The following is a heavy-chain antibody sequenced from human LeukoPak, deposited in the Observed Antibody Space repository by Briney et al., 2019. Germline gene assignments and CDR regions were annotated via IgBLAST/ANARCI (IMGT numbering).Heavy chain of an antibody. D-gene: IGHD3-10*01. Sequence: KPSETLSLTCTVSGVSISSYYWSWIRQPPGKGLEWIGYIYYSGSTNYNPSLKSRVTISVDTSKNQFSLKLSSVTAADTAVYYCARQNGSRRRKHFDYWGQGTVVTVYS. CDR2: IYYSGST. CDR1: GVSISSYY. CDR3: ARQNGSRRRKHFDY. J-gene: IGHJ4*02. V-gene: IGHV4-59*08.